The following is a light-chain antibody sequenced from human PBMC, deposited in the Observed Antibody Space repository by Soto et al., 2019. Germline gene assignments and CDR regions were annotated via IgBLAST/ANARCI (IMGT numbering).Light chain of an antibody. CDR3: HQYGSSPWT. Sequence: EIVLTQSPGTLSLSPGERPTLSCRASQSVSSTYIAWYQQKPGQAPRLLIYGASRRATGIPDRFSGSGSGTDFTLTISRLEPEDFAVYYCHQYGSSPWTFGQGTKVEIK. V-gene: IGKV3-20*01. J-gene: IGKJ1*01. CDR1: QSVSSTY. CDR2: GAS.